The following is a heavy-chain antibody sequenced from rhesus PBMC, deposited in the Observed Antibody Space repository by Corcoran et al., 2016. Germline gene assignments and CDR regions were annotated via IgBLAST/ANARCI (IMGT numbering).Heavy chain of an antibody. CDR1: GFTFSDYY. Sequence: VQLVESGGGLVQPGGSLRLSCAASGFTFSDYYMSWVRQAPGQGPERVGFIRNKANGGTAGYAASVKSRFTISRDDSKSIASLQMNSLKTEDTAVYYCARDSRYNFWTGCFNGLDSWGQGVVVTVSS. V-gene: IGHV3S22*01. CDR3: ARDSRYNFWTGCFNGLDS. D-gene: IGHD3-3*01. CDR2: IRNKANGGTA. J-gene: IGHJ6*01.